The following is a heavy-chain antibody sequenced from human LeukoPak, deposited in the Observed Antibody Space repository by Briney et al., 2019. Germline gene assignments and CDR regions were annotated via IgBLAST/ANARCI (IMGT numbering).Heavy chain of an antibody. J-gene: IGHJ6*04. D-gene: IGHD3-10*02. CDR1: GFTFSSYE. Sequence: GGSLRLSCAASGFTFSSYEMNWVRQAPGKGLEWVSYISSSGSTIYNADSVKGRFTISRDNAKNSLYLQMNSLRAEDTAVYYCAELGITMIGGVWGKGTTVTISS. CDR2: ISSSGSTI. V-gene: IGHV3-48*03. CDR3: AELGITMIGGV.